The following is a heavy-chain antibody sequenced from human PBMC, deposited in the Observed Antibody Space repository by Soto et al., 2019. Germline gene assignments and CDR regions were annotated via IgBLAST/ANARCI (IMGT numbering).Heavy chain of an antibody. D-gene: IGHD3-9*01. CDR2: IYYSGST. CDR1: GGSISSYY. CDR3: ARLGDGLGYYDIP. V-gene: IGHV4-59*08. Sequence: KPSETLSLTCTVSGGSISSYYWSWIRQPPGKGLEWIGYIYYSGSTNYNPSLKSRVTISVDTSKNQFSLKLSSVTAADTAVYYCARLGDGLGYYDIPWGQGTLVTVSS. J-gene: IGHJ5*02.